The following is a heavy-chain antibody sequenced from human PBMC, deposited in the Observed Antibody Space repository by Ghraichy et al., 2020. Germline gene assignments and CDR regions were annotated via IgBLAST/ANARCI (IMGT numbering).Heavy chain of an antibody. J-gene: IGHJ4*02. CDR3: ARGGCGFWSGYPYFFDN. Sequence: GESLNISCKGSGYNFTNSWIGWVRQMPGKGLEWMGIIYPGDSDSRFSRSFQGHVTISADKSIRTAYLQWSSLKASDTAIYYCARGGCGFWSGYPYFFDNWGQGTLVTVSP. D-gene: IGHD3-3*01. CDR1: GYNFTNSW. CDR2: IYPGDSDS. V-gene: IGHV5-51*01.